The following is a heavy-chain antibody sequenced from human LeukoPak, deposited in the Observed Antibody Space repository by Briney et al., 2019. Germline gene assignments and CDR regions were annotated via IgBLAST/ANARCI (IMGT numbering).Heavy chain of an antibody. CDR2: IDWDADK. CDR3: ARMGCGSYPNYFDY. J-gene: IGHJ4*02. CDR1: GFSLSTSGVC. Sequence: SGPALVKPTQTLTLTCTFSGFSLSTSGVCVSWIRQPPGKALEWLARIDWDADKYYSTSLKTRLTISKDTSKNQVVLTMTNMDPVDTASYFCARMGCGSYPNYFDYWGQGILVTVSS. V-gene: IGHV2-70*11. D-gene: IGHD1-26*01.